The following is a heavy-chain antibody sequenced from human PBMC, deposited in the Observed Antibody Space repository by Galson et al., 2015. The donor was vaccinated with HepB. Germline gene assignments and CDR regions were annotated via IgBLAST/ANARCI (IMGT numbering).Heavy chain of an antibody. J-gene: IGHJ3*02. CDR3: VKESGYYDSSGYPAGAFDI. V-gene: IGHV3-64D*06. D-gene: IGHD3-22*01. CDR2: ISSNGGST. Sequence: SLRLSCAASGFTFSSYAMHWVRQAPGKGLEYVSAISSNGGSTYYADSVKGRFTISRDNSKNTLYLQMSSLRAEDTAVYYCVKESGYYDSSGYPAGAFDIWGQGTMVTVSS. CDR1: GFTFSSYA.